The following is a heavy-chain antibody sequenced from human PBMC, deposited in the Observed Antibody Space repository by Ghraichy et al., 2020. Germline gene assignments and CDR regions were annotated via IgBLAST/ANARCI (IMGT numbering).Heavy chain of an antibody. J-gene: IGHJ5*02. CDR2: MNPNSGNT. CDR1: GYTFTSYD. D-gene: IGHD6-19*01. V-gene: IGHV1-8*01. CDR3: ARGSLGAVAGTGWFAP. Sequence: ASVKVSCKASGYTFTSYDINWVRQATGQGLEWMGWMNPNSGNTGYAQRFQGRVTMTRNTSKSTAYLELSTLRSEDTAVYYCARGSLGAVAGTGWFAPWGQGTLVTVSS.